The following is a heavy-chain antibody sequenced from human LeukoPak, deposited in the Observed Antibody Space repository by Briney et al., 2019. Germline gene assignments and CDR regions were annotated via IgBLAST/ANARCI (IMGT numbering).Heavy chain of an antibody. Sequence: GRSLRLSCAASGFTFSNYGMHWVRQAPGKGLEWVAVMSYDGSDKYYVDSVKGRFTISRDDSKNTLYLQMNSLRDEDTAVYYCARDPHYAFDIWGQGTMVTASS. CDR1: GFTFSNYG. J-gene: IGHJ3*02. CDR3: ARDPHYAFDI. V-gene: IGHV3-30*03. D-gene: IGHD3-10*01. CDR2: MSYDGSDK.